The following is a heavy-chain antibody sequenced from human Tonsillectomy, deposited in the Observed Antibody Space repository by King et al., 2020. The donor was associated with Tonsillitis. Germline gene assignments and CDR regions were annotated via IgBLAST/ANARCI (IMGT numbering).Heavy chain of an antibody. V-gene: IGHV2-26*01. Sequence: VTLKESGPVLVKPTETLTLTCTVSGFSLSNARMGVGWIRQPPGKALEWLAHIFSNDEKSYSTSLKSRLTISKDTSKSQVVLTMTNMDPVDTATYDCSRFTIFGLVTTYYAMDVWGQGTTVTVSS. CDR1: GFSLSNARMG. J-gene: IGHJ6*02. CDR2: IFSNDEK. D-gene: IGHD3-3*01. CDR3: SRFTIFGLVTTYYAMDV.